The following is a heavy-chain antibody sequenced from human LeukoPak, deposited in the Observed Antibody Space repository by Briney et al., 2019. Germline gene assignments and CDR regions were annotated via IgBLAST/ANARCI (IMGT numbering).Heavy chain of an antibody. Sequence: PGGSLRLSCAASGFTFSSYWMSWVRQAPGKGLEWVANIKQDGSEKYYVDSVKGRFTISRDNAKNSLYLQMNSLRAEDTAVYYCARGSTKLRYFDWLSNSNWFDPWGQGTLVTVSS. CDR1: GFTFSSYW. D-gene: IGHD3-9*01. J-gene: IGHJ5*02. CDR3: ARGSTKLRYFDWLSNSNWFDP. CDR2: IKQDGSEK. V-gene: IGHV3-7*01.